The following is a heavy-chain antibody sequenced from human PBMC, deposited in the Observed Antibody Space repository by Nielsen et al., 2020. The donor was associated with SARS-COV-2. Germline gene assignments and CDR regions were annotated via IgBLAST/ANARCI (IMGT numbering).Heavy chain of an antibody. J-gene: IGHJ6*02. CDR1: GATISSGGYY. Sequence: SETLSLTCTVSGATISSGGYYWSWISQHPGKGLEWIGYIYFTGRTYYNPSLKSRVAMSVDTSKNQFSLDLKSGTAADTAVYYCAREASGYDHYKYGMDVWGLGATVTVTS. D-gene: IGHD5-12*01. CDR2: IYFTGRT. V-gene: IGHV4-31*03. CDR3: AREASGYDHYKYGMDV.